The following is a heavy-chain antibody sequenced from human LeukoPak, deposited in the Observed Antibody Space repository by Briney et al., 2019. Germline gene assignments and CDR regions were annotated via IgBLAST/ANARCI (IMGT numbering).Heavy chain of an antibody. V-gene: IGHV3-21*01. D-gene: IGHD2-21*02. CDR3: SVVVTAMGDAFDI. CDR1: GFTFSSYS. CDR2: ISSSSSYI. J-gene: IGHJ3*02. Sequence: GGSLRLSCAASGFTFSSYSMNWVRQAPGKGLEWVSSISSSSSYIYYAESVKGRFTISRDNAKNSLYLQMNSLRAEDTAVYYCSVVVTAMGDAFDIWGQGTMVTVSS.